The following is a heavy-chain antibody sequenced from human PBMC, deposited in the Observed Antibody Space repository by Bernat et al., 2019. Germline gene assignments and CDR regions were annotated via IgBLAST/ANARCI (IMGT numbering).Heavy chain of an antibody. CDR2: ISGSGRST. CDR3: AKDNRYCSSTSCYGGYY. D-gene: IGHD2-2*01. J-gene: IGHJ4*02. V-gene: IGHV3-23*01. Sequence: EVQLLESGGGLVQPGGSLRLSCAASGFTFSSYAMSWVRQAPGKGLEWVSAISGSGRSTYYADSVKGRFTISRDNSKNTLYLQMNSLRAEDTAVYYCAKDNRYCSSTSCYGGYYWGQGTLVTVSS. CDR1: GFTFSSYA.